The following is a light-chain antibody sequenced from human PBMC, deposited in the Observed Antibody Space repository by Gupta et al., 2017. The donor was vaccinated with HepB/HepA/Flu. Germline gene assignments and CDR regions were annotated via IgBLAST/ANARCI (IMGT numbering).Light chain of an antibody. CDR1: HNINTY. Sequence: DIQMTQSPSSLSASVGDRVTITFQASHNINTYLNWFQQRPGKAPKLLISAASSLETGVPSRFSGSGSGTDFTLTISSMQPEDFATYYCLQYDDLPCSFGQGTKVDIK. V-gene: IGKV1-33*01. CDR3: LQYDDLPCS. J-gene: IGKJ2*04. CDR2: AAS.